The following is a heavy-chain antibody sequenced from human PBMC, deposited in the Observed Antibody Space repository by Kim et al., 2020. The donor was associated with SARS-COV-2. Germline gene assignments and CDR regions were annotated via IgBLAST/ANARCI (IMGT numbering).Heavy chain of an antibody. D-gene: IGHD6-13*01. CDR2: ISWNSGSI. Sequence: GGSLRLSCAASGFTFGDYAMHWVRQAPGNGLEWVSGISWNSGSIAYADSVKGRFTISRDNAKNSLYLQMNSLRTEDTALYYCAKDIEASAAGISYWGQGTLVTVSS. CDR3: AKDIEASAAGISY. CDR1: GFTFGDYA. J-gene: IGHJ4*02. V-gene: IGHV3-9*01.